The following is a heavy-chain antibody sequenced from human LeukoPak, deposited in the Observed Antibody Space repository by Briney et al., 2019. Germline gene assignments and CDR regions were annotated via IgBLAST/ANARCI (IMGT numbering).Heavy chain of an antibody. CDR3: ARDLAQNLFDAFDI. V-gene: IGHV4-59*01. Sequence: SETLSLTCTVSGGSISSYYWSWIRQPPGKGLEWIGYIYYSGSTNYNPSLKSRVTMSVDTSKNQFSLKLSSVTAADTAVYYCARDLAQNLFDAFDIWGRGTMVTVSS. CDR2: IYYSGST. J-gene: IGHJ3*02. CDR1: GGSISSYY. D-gene: IGHD3-3*02.